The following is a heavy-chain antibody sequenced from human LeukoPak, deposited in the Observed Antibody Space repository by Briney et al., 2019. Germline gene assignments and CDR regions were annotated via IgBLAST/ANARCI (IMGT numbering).Heavy chain of an antibody. D-gene: IGHD6-13*01. Sequence: ASVKVSCKASGYTFTSYGISWVRQAPGQGLEWMGWISAYNGNTNYAQKLQGRVTMTTDTSTSTAYMELRSLRSDDTAVYYCARDRPSMYSSSWYRGTAFDIWGQGTMVTVSS. CDR1: GYTFTSYG. CDR2: ISAYNGNT. CDR3: ARDRPSMYSSSWYRGTAFDI. J-gene: IGHJ3*02. V-gene: IGHV1-18*01.